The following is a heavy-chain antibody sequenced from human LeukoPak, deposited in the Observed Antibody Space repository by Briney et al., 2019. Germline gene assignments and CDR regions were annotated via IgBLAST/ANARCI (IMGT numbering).Heavy chain of an antibody. J-gene: IGHJ4*02. V-gene: IGHV3-66*02. CDR2: IYTDGAT. D-gene: IGHD2-15*01. Sequence: GXXLRLSCAASGFTVSSNYMNWVRQAPGKGLEWVSVIYTDGATYYSDSVKGRLTISRDNSKNTLYLQMNSLRADDTAVYYCARGYCSGSSCYPGLYWGQGSLVTVSS. CDR1: GFTVSSNY. CDR3: ARGYCSGSSCYPGLY.